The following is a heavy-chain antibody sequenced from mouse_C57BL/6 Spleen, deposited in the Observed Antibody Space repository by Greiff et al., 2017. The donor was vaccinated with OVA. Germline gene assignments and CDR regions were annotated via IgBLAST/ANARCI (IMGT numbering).Heavy chain of an antibody. Sequence: VQRVESGAELVKPGASVKISCKASGYAFSSYWMNWVKQRPGTGLEWIGQIYPGDGDTNYNGKFKGKATLTADKSSSTAYMQLSSLTSEDSAVYFCARGNYEAMDYWGQGTSVTVSS. CDR1: GYAFSSYW. D-gene: IGHD2-1*01. J-gene: IGHJ4*01. CDR3: ARGNYEAMDY. CDR2: IYPGDGDT. V-gene: IGHV1-80*01.